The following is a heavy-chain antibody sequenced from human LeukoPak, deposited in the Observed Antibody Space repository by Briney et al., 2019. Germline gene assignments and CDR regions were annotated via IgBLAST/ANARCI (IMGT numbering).Heavy chain of an antibody. J-gene: IGHJ4*02. D-gene: IGHD3-9*01. CDR1: GGSISNYY. V-gene: IGHV4-4*07. Sequence: SETLSLTCTVSGGSISNYYWSWIRQPAGKGLEWIGRIYTSGSTNYNPSLKSRVTISVDASKNQFSLKLSSVTAADTAVYYCARAQLRYFDWLPTIDYWGQGTLVTVSS. CDR3: ARAQLRYFDWLPTIDY. CDR2: IYTSGST.